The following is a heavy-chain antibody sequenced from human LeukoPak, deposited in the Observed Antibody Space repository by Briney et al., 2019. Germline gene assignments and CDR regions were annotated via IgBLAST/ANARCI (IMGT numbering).Heavy chain of an antibody. CDR1: GYSFIAYY. V-gene: IGHV1-8*02. D-gene: IGHD3-9*01. J-gene: IGHJ4*02. CDR2: MNPNSGDT. CDR3: ARVILASRIGVRVPNPMGY. Sequence: ASVKVSCKASGYSFIAYYIHWVRQAPGQGLEWMGWMNPNSGDTGYALKFQGRVTMTRNTSIGTAYMDLSSLRSEDTAVYYCARVILASRIGVRVPNPMGYWGQGTLITVSS.